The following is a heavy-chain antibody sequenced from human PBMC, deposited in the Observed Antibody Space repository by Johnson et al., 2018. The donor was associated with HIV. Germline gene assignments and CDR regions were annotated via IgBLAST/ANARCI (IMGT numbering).Heavy chain of an antibody. Sequence: VQLVESGGGLAQPGRSLRLSCAASGFTFDDYAMHWVRQAPGKGLEWVSGISWNSGRIAYADSVMGRFPISRDNSKNTLYLQMNSLRAEDTDVYYCARGGGYSIAAPSDAFDIWGQGTMVTVSS. J-gene: IGHJ3*02. CDR3: ARGGGYSIAAPSDAFDI. CDR2: ISWNSGRI. D-gene: IGHD6-6*01. V-gene: IGHV3-9*01. CDR1: GFTFDDYA.